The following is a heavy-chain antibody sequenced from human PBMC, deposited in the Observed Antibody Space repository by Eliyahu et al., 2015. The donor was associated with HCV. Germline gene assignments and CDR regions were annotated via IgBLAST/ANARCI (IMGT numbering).Heavy chain of an antibody. D-gene: IGHD3-9*01. CDR2: FDPEEDET. V-gene: IGHV1-24*01. J-gene: IGHJ5*01. Sequence: QVQLAQSGAEVKKPGASVKVSCKVSGNPXXELSIHWVRQAPGKGLEWMGGFDPEEDETIYAQKFRGRVTMTEDKFTDTAYMELSSLRPEDTAIYYCARANYDILTSYYKNNHWLDPWGQGTLVTVSS. CDR1: GNPXXELS. CDR3: ARANYDILTSYYKNNHWLDP.